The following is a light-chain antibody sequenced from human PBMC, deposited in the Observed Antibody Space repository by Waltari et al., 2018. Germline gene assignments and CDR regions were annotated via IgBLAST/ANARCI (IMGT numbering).Light chain of an antibody. CDR2: RNS. J-gene: IGLJ3*02. V-gene: IGLV1-47*01. Sequence: QSVLTQPPSASGNPGPRVTTPCTGSTSYISWYQQLPGTAPKLLIYRNSQRPSGVPDRFSGSKSGTSASLTISGLRSEDEADYYCAAWDVSLSARVFGGGTKLTVL. CDR1: TSYI. CDR3: AAWDVSLSARV.